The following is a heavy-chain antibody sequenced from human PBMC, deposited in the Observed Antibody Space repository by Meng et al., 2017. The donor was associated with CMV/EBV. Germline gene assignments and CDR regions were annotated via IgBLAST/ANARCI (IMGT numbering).Heavy chain of an antibody. CDR3: ATQPLYCSSTSCYFSY. V-gene: IGHV1-69*05. D-gene: IGHD2-2*01. CDR1: GGTFSSYA. CDR2: IIPIFGTA. J-gene: IGHJ4*02. Sequence: SVKVSCKASGGTFSSYAISWVRQAPGQGLEWMGGIIPIFGTANYAQKFQGRVTITTDESTSTAYMELSSLRSEETAVYYCATQPLYCSSTSCYFSYWGQGTLVTVSS.